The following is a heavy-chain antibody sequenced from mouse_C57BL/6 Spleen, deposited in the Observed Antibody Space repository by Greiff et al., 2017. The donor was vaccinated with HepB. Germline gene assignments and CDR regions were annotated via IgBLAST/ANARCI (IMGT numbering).Heavy chain of an antibody. Sequence: QVQLQQPGAELVRPGSSVKLSCKASGYTFTSYWMHWVKQRPIQGLEWIGNIDPSDSETHYNQKFKDKATLTVDKSSSTANMQLSSLTSEASAVYYCARDTTVVATHYFDYWGQGTTLTVSS. J-gene: IGHJ2*01. D-gene: IGHD1-1*01. CDR3: ARDTTVVATHYFDY. CDR1: GYTFTSYW. V-gene: IGHV1-52*01. CDR2: IDPSDSET.